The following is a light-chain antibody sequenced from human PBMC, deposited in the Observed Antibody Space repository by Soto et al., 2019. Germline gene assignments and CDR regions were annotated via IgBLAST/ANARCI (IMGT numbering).Light chain of an antibody. CDR2: GAS. J-gene: IGKJ1*01. CDR1: ENINTY. Sequence: EKVMTQSPATLSMSPGERATLSCRASENINTYLAWYQQKPGQAPRLLIYGASTRATGIPARFSGSGSGTEFTLTISSLQSKDVAVYYCQQYTNWPSWTFGQGTKVEFK. V-gene: IGKV3-15*01. CDR3: QQYTNWPSWT.